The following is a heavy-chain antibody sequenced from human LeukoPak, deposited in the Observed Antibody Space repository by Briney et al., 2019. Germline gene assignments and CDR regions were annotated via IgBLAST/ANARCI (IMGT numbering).Heavy chain of an antibody. D-gene: IGHD4-11*01. J-gene: IGHJ5*02. V-gene: IGHV3-30*02. CDR3: AKEAEGGPLYSPWNWFDP. Sequence: GGSLRLSCAASGFIFSDYGMHWVRQAPGKGLEWVAFIRYDGSNKYYADSVKGRFTISRDNSKNTLYLQMNSLRAEDTAVYYCAKEAEGGPLYSPWNWFDPWGQGTLVTVSS. CDR2: IRYDGSNK. CDR1: GFIFSDYG.